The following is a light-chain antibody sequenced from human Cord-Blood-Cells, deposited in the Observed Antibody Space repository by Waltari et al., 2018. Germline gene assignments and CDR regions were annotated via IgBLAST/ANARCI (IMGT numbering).Light chain of an antibody. V-gene: IGLV2-14*01. CDR2: EDS. Sequence: QSALTQPASVSGSPGQSITIPCTGTSSDVGGYNYLSWYQQHPGKAPKLMIYEDSNRPSGVSNRFSGSKSGNTASLTISGLQAEDEADYYCSSYTSSSTLVFGGGTKLTVL. J-gene: IGLJ2*01. CDR3: SSYTSSSTLV. CDR1: SSDVGGYNY.